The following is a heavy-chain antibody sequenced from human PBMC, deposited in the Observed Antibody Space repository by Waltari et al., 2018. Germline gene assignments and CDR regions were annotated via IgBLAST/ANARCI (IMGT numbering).Heavy chain of an antibody. Sequence: QVQLQQWGAGLLKPSETLSLTCAVYGGSFSGYYWSWIRQPPGKGLGWIGEINHSGSTHYNTSLKSRVTISVDTSKNQFSLKLSSVTAADTAVDYCARGGRVRRYYDSSGYYQFFDYWGQGTLVTVSS. J-gene: IGHJ4*02. V-gene: IGHV4-34*01. CDR1: GGSFSGYY. CDR3: ARGGRVRRYYDSSGYYQFFDY. D-gene: IGHD3-22*01. CDR2: INHSGST.